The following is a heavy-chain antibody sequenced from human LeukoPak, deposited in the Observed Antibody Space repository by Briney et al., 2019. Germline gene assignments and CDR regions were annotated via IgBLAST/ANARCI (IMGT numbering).Heavy chain of an antibody. D-gene: IGHD3-10*01. CDR1: GGSISSGSYY. CDR2: IYTSGST. J-gene: IGHJ6*03. CDR3: AREGYYGSGSYYNLEMYYYMDV. V-gene: IGHV4-61*02. Sequence: SETLSLTCTVSGGSISSGSYYWGWIRQPAGKGLEWIGRIYTSGSTNYNPSLKSRVTISVDTSKNQFSLKLSSVTAADTAVYYCAREGYYGSGSYYNLEMYYYMDVWGKGTTVTISS.